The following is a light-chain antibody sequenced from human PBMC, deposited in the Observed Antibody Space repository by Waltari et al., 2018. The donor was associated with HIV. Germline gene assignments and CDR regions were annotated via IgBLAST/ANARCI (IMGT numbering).Light chain of an antibody. CDR3: TSYTDSNSFV. Sequence: HSALTQPASVSGSPGQSVTISRTGTTADFISHTFVSWYRHRPGTAPKLIIYEVNNPPSGISNRFSGSKSGHTASLPISGLQPDDEGDYFCTSYTDSNSFVF. CDR2: EVN. CDR1: TADFISHTF. J-gene: IGLJ1*01. V-gene: IGLV2-14*01.